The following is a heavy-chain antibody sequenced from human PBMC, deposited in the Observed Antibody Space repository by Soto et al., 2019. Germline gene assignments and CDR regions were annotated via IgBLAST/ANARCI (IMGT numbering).Heavy chain of an antibody. CDR2: IYHSGST. Sequence: QLQLQESGSGLVKPSQTLSLICAVSGGSISSGGYSWSWIRQPPGKGLEWIGYIYHSGSTYYNPSLKSRATISLQMSKNKFSLEMSSETAGDTVVYYCARARGVFLGSHGMDGWGQGTKVTVSS. CDR1: GGSISSGGYS. CDR3: ARARGVFLGSHGMDG. D-gene: IGHD3-3*01. J-gene: IGHJ6*02. V-gene: IGHV4-30-2*01.